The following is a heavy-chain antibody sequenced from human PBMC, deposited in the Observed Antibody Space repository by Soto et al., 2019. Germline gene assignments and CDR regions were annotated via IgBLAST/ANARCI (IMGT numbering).Heavy chain of an antibody. CDR2: IFANGHT. CDR1: GGSISEKY. V-gene: IGHV4-4*07. CDR3: VASLAASGLNWLDP. J-gene: IGHJ5*02. Sequence: SETLSLTCIVSGGSISEKYWNWVRQPPGKGLEWIGLIFANGHTDYNPSLKSRVTMSVDASKNQFSLRLTPMTAADPAVYYCVASLAASGLNWLDPWGRGTLVTVSS. D-gene: IGHD6-13*01.